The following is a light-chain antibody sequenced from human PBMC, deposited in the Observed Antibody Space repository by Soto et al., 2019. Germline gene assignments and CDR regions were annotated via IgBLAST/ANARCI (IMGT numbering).Light chain of an antibody. Sequence: DVQMTQTPSSLSASVGDRVILTCRASQSIGNWLAWYQQKPGKAPKLLIYKASSLESGVPTRFSGSGSGTDFTLTISSLQPEDSAVYFCQQNNRWPHITFGQGTRLEIK. CDR3: QQNNRWPHIT. CDR2: KAS. CDR1: QSIGNW. V-gene: IGKV1-5*03. J-gene: IGKJ5*01.